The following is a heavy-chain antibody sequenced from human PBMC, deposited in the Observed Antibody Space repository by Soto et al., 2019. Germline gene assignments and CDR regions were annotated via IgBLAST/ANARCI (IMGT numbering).Heavy chain of an antibody. V-gene: IGHV1-18*01. CDR1: GYTFTSSG. CDR2: ISAYNGDT. CDR3: ARSGAYCTSITCLFDSF. Sequence: ASVKVSCKASGYTFTSSGYAWVRKAPGQGLEWMGWISAYNGDTNYAQKFQDRVTLTTDTSTTTAHMELRNLGSDDTAVYYCARSGAYCTSITCLFDSFWGLGTLVTVSS. J-gene: IGHJ4*02. D-gene: IGHD2-8*01.